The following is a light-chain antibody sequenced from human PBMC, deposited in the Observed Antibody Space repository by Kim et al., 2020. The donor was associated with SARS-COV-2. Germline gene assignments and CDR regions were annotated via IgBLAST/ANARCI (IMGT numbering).Light chain of an antibody. V-gene: IGLV6-57*04. CDR2: EDN. J-gene: IGLJ2*01. CDR1: SGSIASNY. Sequence: NFMLTQPHSVSESPGKTVTISCTRSSGSIASNYVQWYQQRPGSAPTTVIYEDNQRPSGVPDRFSGSIDSSSNSASLTISGLKTEDEAYYYCQSYDSSNQNVVFGGGTQLTVL. CDR3: QSYDSSNQNVV.